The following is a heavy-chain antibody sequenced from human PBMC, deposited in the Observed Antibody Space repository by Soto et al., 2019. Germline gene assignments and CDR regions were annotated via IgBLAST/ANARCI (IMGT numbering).Heavy chain of an antibody. D-gene: IGHD3-16*02. CDR1: GGTFSSSG. CDR2: IVPSLDTT. Sequence: SVKVSCKASGGTFSSSGFSWVRQAPGQGLEWMGMIVPSLDTTNYAQKFQARVTITADEVTSTAYMELRSLRSEDTAVYYCARWPQPRYTADPYAVDVWGQGTRVTV. J-gene: IGHJ6*02. V-gene: IGHV1-69*11. CDR3: ARWPQPRYTADPYAVDV.